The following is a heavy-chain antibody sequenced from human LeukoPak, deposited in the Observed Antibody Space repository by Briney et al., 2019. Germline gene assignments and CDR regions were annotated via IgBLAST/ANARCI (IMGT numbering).Heavy chain of an antibody. CDR1: GFTFSSYA. CDR2: ISYDGSNK. J-gene: IGHJ4*02. Sequence: AGGSLRLSCAASGFTFSSYAMHWVRQAPGKGLEWVAVISYDGSNKYYADSVKGRFTISRDNSKNTLYLQMNSLRAEDTAVYYCAKDLYGDFAAVDYWGQGTLVTVSS. V-gene: IGHV3-30*04. CDR3: AKDLYGDFAAVDY. D-gene: IGHD4-17*01.